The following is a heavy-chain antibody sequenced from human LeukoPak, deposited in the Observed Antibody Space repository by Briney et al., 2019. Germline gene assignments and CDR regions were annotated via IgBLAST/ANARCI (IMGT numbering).Heavy chain of an antibody. V-gene: IGHV3-30*02. CDR3: ARDQRSSGY. J-gene: IGHJ4*02. D-gene: IGHD3-22*01. CDR2: IRYDGSDK. Sequence: PGGSLRLSCAASGFIFTDYGMHWVRQAPGKGLEWLTFIRYDGSDKYYADSVKGRFTISRDNSKNTLYLQMNSLTSEDTAVYYCARDQRSSGYWGQGTLVTVSS. CDR1: GFIFTDYG.